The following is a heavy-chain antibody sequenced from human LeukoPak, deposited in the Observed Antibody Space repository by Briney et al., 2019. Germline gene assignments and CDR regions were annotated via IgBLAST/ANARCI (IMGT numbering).Heavy chain of an antibody. J-gene: IGHJ4*02. V-gene: IGHV3-30*04. Sequence: GRSLRLSCAASGFIFSSYAMHWVRQAPGKGLEWVAVISYDGSNKYYADSMKGRFTISRDNSRNTLYLQMNSLRAGDTAVYYCAKDYGGVGPSIDDWGQGTLVTVSS. CDR1: GFIFSSYA. CDR3: AKDYGGVGPSIDD. D-gene: IGHD4-17*01. CDR2: ISYDGSNK.